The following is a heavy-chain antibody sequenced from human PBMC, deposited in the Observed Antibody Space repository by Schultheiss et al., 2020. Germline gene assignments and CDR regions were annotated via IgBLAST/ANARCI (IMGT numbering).Heavy chain of an antibody. CDR1: GFTFSNAW. CDR2: IKSKTDGGTT. D-gene: IGHD2-2*01. J-gene: IGHJ4*02. Sequence: GGSLRLSCAASGFTFSNAWMSWVRQAPGKGLEWVGRIKSKTDGGTTDYAAPVKGRFTISRDDSKSIAYLQMNSLKTEDTAVYYCTREDIVVVPAAVDYWGQGTLVTGSS. V-gene: IGHV3-15*01. CDR3: TREDIVVVPAAVDY.